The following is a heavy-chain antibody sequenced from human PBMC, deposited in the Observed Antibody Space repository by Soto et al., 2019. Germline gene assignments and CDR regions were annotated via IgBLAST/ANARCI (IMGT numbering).Heavy chain of an antibody. V-gene: IGHV3-23*01. Sequence: EVEVLESGGGLVQPGGSLRLSCAASGFTFSAYVMSWVRQAPGKWLEWVSSITSSGGGTYYAESVRGRFTISRDNSITTLYLQMSGLRTEDTAVYYCAHPRGYGVFDAVDIWGRGTMVTVSS. J-gene: IGHJ3*02. CDR2: ITSSGGGT. CDR1: GFTFSAYV. CDR3: AHPRGYGVFDAVDI. D-gene: IGHD5-12*01.